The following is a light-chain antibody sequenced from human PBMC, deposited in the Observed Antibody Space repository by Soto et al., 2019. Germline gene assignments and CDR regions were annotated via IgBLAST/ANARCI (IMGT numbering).Light chain of an antibody. Sequence: DVVMTQSPLSLPVTLGQPASISCRSNQSLVHSDGIAYFSWFQQRPGRSPRRLIYKVSNRYSGVTARFSGSGSGTNFALKISRVEAEYVGVYYCMQGTHWPLTFGQGTRLEI. CDR3: MQGTHWPLT. J-gene: IGKJ5*01. CDR2: KVS. V-gene: IGKV2-30*02. CDR1: QSLVHSDGIAY.